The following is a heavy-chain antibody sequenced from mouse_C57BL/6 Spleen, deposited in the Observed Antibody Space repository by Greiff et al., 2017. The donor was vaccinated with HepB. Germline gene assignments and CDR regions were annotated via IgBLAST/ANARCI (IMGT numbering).Heavy chain of an antibody. CDR2: ISYDGSN. V-gene: IGHV3-6*01. CDR1: GYSITSGYY. CDR3: ARDRGYGNYADY. J-gene: IGHJ2*01. D-gene: IGHD2-10*02. Sequence: ESGPGLVKPSQSLSLTCSVTGYSITSGYYWNWIRQFPGNKLEWMGYISYDGSNNYNPSLKNRISITRDTSKNQFFLKLNSVTTEDTATYYCARDRGYGNYADYWGQGTTLTVSS.